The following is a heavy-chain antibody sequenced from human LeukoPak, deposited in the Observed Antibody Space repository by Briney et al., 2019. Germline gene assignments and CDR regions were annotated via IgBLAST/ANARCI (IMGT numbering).Heavy chain of an antibody. CDR2: IFYDGSNK. J-gene: IGHJ4*02. D-gene: IGHD3-10*01. V-gene: IGHV3-30*01. Sequence: PGGSLRLSCTAAGFIFSNYAMHWVRQAPGKGLEWVAVIFYDGSNKYYADSVKGRFTISRDNSKNTLYLQMNSLRAEDTAVYYCAKVPGTWDPGYWGQGTLVTVSS. CDR1: GFIFSNYA. CDR3: AKVPGTWDPGY.